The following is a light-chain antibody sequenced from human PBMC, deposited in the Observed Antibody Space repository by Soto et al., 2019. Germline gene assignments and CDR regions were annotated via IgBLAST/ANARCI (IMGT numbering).Light chain of an antibody. V-gene: IGKV3-20*01. CDR2: GAS. CDR1: QSVSSSY. J-gene: IGKJ1*01. Sequence: EIVLTQSPATLSLSPVERATLSCRASQSVSSSYLAWYQQKPGQAPRLLIYGASSRATGIPDRFGGSGSGTDFTLTISRLEPEDFAVYYCQQYGSSGTFGQGTKVDIK. CDR3: QQYGSSGT.